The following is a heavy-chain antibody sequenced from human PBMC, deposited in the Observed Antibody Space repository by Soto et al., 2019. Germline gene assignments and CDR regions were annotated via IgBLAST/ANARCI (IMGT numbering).Heavy chain of an antibody. V-gene: IGHV1-69*12. J-gene: IGHJ2*01. CDR1: GGTFSSYA. CDR2: IIPIFGTA. D-gene: IGHD5-18*01. Sequence: QVQLVQSGAEVKKPGSSVKVSCKASGGTFSSYAISWVRQAPGQGLEWMGGIIPIFGTANYAQKFQGRVTITGDDSRSTAYREVSSLRSEDPAVYYCARDGDTGWYFALGGGGTLVTVSS. CDR3: ARDGDTGWYFAL.